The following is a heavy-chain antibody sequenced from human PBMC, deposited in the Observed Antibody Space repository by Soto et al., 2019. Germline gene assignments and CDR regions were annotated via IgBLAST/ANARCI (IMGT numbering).Heavy chain of an antibody. CDR2: IYYSGST. CDR3: ARVEVPESSSGHPFDP. Sequence: PSETLSLTCTVSGGSISSGDYYWSWIRQPPGKGLEWIGYIYYSGSTYYNPSLKSRVTISVDTSKNQFSLKLTSVSAADTAVYYCARVEVPESSSGHPFDPWGQGTLVTVS. V-gene: IGHV4-30-4*01. D-gene: IGHD6-25*01. J-gene: IGHJ5*02. CDR1: GGSISSGDYY.